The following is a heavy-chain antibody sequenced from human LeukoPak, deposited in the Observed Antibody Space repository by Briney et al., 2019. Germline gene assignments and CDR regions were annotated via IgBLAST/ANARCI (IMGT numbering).Heavy chain of an antibody. CDR3: TRDNSHLDAFDI. Sequence: GGSLRLSCAASGFTLSTYSMNWVRQAPGKGLVWVSYISSSGSFIYYADSVKGRFTISRDNAKNSLYLQMNSLRAEDTAVYYCTRDNSHLDAFDIWGQGTMVTVSS. CDR2: ISSSGSFI. J-gene: IGHJ3*02. V-gene: IGHV3-21*01. CDR1: GFTLSTYS.